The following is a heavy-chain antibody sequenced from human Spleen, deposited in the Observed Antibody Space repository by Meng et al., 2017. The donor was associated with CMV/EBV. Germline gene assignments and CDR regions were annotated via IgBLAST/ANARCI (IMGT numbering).Heavy chain of an antibody. CDR2: INHSGST. J-gene: IGHJ5*02. D-gene: IGHD3-9*01. CDR3: ARVWAYYDILTGASTGFDP. V-gene: IGHV4-34*01. Sequence: GSLRLSCAVYGGSFSGYYWSWIRQPPGKGLEWIGEINHSGSTNYNPSLKSRVTISVDTSKNQFSLKLSSVTAADTAVYYCARVWAYYDILTGASTGFDPWGQGTLVTVSS. CDR1: GGSFSGYY.